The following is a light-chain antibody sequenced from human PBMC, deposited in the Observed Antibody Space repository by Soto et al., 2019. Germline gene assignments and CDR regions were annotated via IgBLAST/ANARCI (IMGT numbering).Light chain of an antibody. CDR1: RSDVGGYKY. J-gene: IGLJ1*01. V-gene: IGLV2-8*01. Sequence: ALTQPPSASGSPGQSVTISCTGNRSDVGGYKYVSWYQQHPGKAPKLMIYEVGKRPSGVPDRFSGSRSGNTASLTVSGLQAEDEADYYCSSYASSNNNYVFGTGTKVTVL. CDR3: SSYASSNNNYV. CDR2: EVG.